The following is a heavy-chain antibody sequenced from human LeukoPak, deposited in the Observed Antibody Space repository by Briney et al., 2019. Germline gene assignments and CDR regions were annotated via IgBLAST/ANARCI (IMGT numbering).Heavy chain of an antibody. J-gene: IGHJ5*02. Sequence: PSETLSLTCTVSGGSLSSGSYSWNWIRQPAGTGLEWIGRMYSSGTTNYNPSLKSRVTISVDTSKNQFPLKLSSVTASDTAVYYCATSPVTTWWFDPWGQGTLVTVSS. CDR1: GGSLSSGSYS. D-gene: IGHD4-17*01. V-gene: IGHV4-61*02. CDR2: MYSSGTT. CDR3: ATSPVTTWWFDP.